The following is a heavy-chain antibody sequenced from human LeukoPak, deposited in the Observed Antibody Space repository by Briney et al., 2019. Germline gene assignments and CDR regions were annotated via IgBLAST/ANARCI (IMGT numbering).Heavy chain of an antibody. CDR2: ISGSGGST. D-gene: IGHD2-2*01. CDR3: AKDRIRSTRPYDAFDI. CDR1: GFIFSSYA. Sequence: GGSLRLSCAASGFIFSSYAMSWVRQAPGKGLEWVSAISGSGGSTYYADSVKGRFTISRDNSKNTLYLQMNSLRAEDTAVYYCAKDRIRSTRPYDAFDIWGQGTMVTVSS. V-gene: IGHV3-23*01. J-gene: IGHJ3*02.